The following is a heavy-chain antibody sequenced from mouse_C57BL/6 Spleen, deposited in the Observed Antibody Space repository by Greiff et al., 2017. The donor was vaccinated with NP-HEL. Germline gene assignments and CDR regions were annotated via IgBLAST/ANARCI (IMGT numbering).Heavy chain of an antibody. V-gene: IGHV5-6*02. CDR1: GFTFSSYG. Sequence: DVKLVESGGDLVKPGGSLKLSCAASGFTFSSYGMSWVRQTPDKRLEWVATISSGGSYTYYPDSVKGRFTISRDNAKNTLYLQMSSLKSEDTAMYYCARQNWDYWYFDVWGTGTTVTVSS. D-gene: IGHD4-1*01. CDR2: ISSGGSYT. J-gene: IGHJ1*03. CDR3: ARQNWDYWYFDV.